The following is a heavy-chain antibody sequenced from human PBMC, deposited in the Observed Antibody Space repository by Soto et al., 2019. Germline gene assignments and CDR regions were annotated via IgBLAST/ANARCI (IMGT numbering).Heavy chain of an antibody. CDR3: ATITSGSYGGDY. J-gene: IGHJ4*02. V-gene: IGHV1-69*02. Sequence: QVQLVQSGAEVKKPGSSVKVSCKASGGTFSTYTVTWVRQAPGQGLEWMGRIIPIVGIVNYAQKFQGRVTITADKSTSIAYMELSRLRSEDTAVYYCATITSGSYGGDYWGQGTLVTVSS. CDR1: GGTFSTYT. D-gene: IGHD1-26*01. CDR2: IIPIVGIV.